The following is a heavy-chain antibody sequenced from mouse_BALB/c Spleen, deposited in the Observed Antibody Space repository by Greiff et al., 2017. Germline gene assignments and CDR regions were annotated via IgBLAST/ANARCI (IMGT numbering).Heavy chain of an antibody. J-gene: IGHJ3*01. CDR2: IDPANGNT. V-gene: IGHV14-3*02. D-gene: IGHD2-4*01. CDR3: ASYDYDTAWFAY. CDR1: GFNIKDTY. Sequence: EVQLQQSGAELVKPGASVKLSCTASGFNIKDTYMHWVKQRPEQGLEWIGRIDPANGNTKYDPKFQGKATITADTSSNTAYLQLSSLTSEDTAVYYCASYDYDTAWFAYWGQGTLVTVSA.